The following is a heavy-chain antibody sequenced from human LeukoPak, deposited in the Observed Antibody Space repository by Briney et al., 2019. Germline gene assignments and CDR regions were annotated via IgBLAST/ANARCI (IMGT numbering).Heavy chain of an antibody. CDR1: GFTFSSYW. CDR2: INSDGSST. CDR3: ARAGYDILTGPDYYYYYMDV. V-gene: IGHV3-74*01. J-gene: IGHJ6*03. Sequence: PGGSLRLSCAASGFTFSSYWMHWVRQAPGKGLVWVSRINSDGSSTSYADSVKGRFTISRDNAKNTLYLQMNSLRAEDTAVYYCARAGYDILTGPDYYYYYMDVWGKGTTVSVSS. D-gene: IGHD3-9*01.